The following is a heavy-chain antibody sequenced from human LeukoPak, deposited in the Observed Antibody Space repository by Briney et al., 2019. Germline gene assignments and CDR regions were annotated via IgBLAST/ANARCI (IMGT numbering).Heavy chain of an antibody. Sequence: GGSLRLSCAASGFTFSSYAMSWVRQAPGKGLEWVSAISGSGASTYYADSVKGRFTISRDNSKNTLYLQMNSLRAEDTAVYYCAKDGISEYYYDSSGYCDYFDYWGQGTLVTVSS. V-gene: IGHV3-23*01. CDR1: GFTFSSYA. D-gene: IGHD3-22*01. J-gene: IGHJ4*02. CDR3: AKDGISEYYYDSSGYCDYFDY. CDR2: ISGSGAST.